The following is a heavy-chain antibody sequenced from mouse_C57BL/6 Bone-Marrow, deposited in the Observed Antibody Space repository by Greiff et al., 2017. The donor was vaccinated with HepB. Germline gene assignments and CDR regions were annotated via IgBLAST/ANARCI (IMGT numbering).Heavy chain of an antibody. Sequence: EVQGVESGPELVKPGASVKIPCKASGYTFTDYNMDWVKQSHGKSLEWIGDINPNNGGTIYNQKFKGKATLTVDKSSSTAYMELRSLTSEDTAVYYCARRGDWFAYWGQGTLVTVSA. V-gene: IGHV1-18*01. CDR3: ARRGDWFAY. CDR1: GYTFTDYN. J-gene: IGHJ3*01. CDR2: INPNNGGT.